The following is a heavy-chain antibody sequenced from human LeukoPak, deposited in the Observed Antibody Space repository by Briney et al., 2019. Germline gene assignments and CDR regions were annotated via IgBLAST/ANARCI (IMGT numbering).Heavy chain of an antibody. V-gene: IGHV3-23*01. CDR2: ISGTGGAT. CDR3: VKDPRDTYGTNWFVS. Sequence: GGSLRLSCVASGFSFGNYAMSWVRQAPGKGLQWVLQISGTGGATWYAGFARDRFTISRDNSKKTLYLQMSGLRVEDTAMYYCVKDPRDTYGTNWFVSWGQGTLLIVSS. CDR1: GFSFGNYA. D-gene: IGHD2-21*01. J-gene: IGHJ5*01.